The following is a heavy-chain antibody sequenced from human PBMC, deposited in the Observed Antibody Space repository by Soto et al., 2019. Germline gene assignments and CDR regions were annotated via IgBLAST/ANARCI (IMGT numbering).Heavy chain of an antibody. Sequence: EVQLLESGGGLVQPGGSLRLSCAASGFTFSSYAMSWVRQAPGKGLEWDSAISGSGGSTYYAESVKGRFTISRDNAKNTLYMQMNSLIAVDTAVYYCANAVRSSSSSPFGYLGQGTLVTVSS. D-gene: IGHD6-6*01. CDR2: ISGSGGST. V-gene: IGHV3-23*01. CDR3: ANAVRSSSSSPFGY. J-gene: IGHJ4*02. CDR1: GFTFSSYA.